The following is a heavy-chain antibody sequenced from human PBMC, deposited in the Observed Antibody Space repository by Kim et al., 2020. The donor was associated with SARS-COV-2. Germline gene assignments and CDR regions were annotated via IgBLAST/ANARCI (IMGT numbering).Heavy chain of an antibody. V-gene: IGHV3-15*01. CDR3: TTGRITMVRGVISVDY. D-gene: IGHD3-10*01. Sequence: PVKGRFTISRDDSKNTLYLQMNSLKTEDTAVYYCTTGRITMVRGVISVDYWGQGTLVTVSS. J-gene: IGHJ4*02.